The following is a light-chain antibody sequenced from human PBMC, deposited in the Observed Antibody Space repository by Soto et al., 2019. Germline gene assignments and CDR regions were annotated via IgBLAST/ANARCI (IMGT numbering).Light chain of an antibody. CDR2: GAS. J-gene: IGKJ1*01. V-gene: IGKV3-15*01. CDR3: PQYNNRPPWT. Sequence: EIVMTQSPATLSMSPGERATLSCRASQSVITNLAWYQQKPGLPPRLLIYGASTRTIGTPARFSGSGSGTEYTLTISSLQSEDFAIYYCPQYNNRPPWTFGQGTKVEIK. CDR1: QSVITN.